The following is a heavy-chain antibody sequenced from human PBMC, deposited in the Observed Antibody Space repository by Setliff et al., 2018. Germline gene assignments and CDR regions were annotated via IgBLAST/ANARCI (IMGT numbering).Heavy chain of an antibody. CDR2: IYYSGST. D-gene: IGHD3-22*01. J-gene: IGHJ3*02. Sequence: SETLSLTCTVSGGSISSGDYYWSWIRQPPGKGLEWIGYIYYSGSTYYNPSLKSRVTISVDTSKNQFSLKLSSVTAADTAVYYCARDSSDPYDAFDIWGQGTMVTVSS. V-gene: IGHV4-30-4*08. CDR3: ARDSSDPYDAFDI. CDR1: GGSISSGDYY.